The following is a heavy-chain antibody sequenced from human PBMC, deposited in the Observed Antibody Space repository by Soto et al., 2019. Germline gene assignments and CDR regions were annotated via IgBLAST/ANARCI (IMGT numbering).Heavy chain of an antibody. Sequence: SVKVSCKASGGTFSSYAISWVRQAPGQGLEWMGGIIPIFGTANYAQKFQGRVTITADESTSTAYMELSSLRSEDTAVYYCASNVLLWFGELAPRFLYYYYYGMDVGGQGTTVTV. D-gene: IGHD3-10*01. J-gene: IGHJ6*02. CDR2: IIPIFGTA. V-gene: IGHV1-69*13. CDR3: ASNVLLWFGELAPRFLYYYYYGMDV. CDR1: GGTFSSYA.